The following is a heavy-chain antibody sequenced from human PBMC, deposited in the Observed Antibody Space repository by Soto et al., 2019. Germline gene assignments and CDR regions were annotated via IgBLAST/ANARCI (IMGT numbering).Heavy chain of an antibody. D-gene: IGHD2-15*01. V-gene: IGHV3-53*01. CDR1: GFCATTKP. Sequence: KLACYSIGFCATTKPRSPVRQAPGKGLEWVSLIYSGGNTYYADSVKGRFSISRDNSKNTLYLQMNSLRAEDTAVYYCAGVHSPRYCSGVSCSRFFDYWGQGT. CDR2: IYSGGNT. J-gene: IGHJ4*02. CDR3: AGVHSPRYCSGVSCSRFFDY.